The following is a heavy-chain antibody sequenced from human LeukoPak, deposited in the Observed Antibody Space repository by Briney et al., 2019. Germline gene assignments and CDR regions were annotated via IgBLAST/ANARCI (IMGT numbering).Heavy chain of an antibody. CDR3: ARDWLTSRWVDY. CDR1: GYTFTGYY. D-gene: IGHD6-13*01. V-gene: IGHV1-2*02. CDR2: INPNSGGT. Sequence: GASVTVSCKASGYTFTGYYMHWVRQAPGQGLEWMGWINPNSGGTDHAQKFQGRVTMTRDTSISTAFMELSSLRSDDTAVYYCARDWLTSRWVDYWGQGTLVTVSS. J-gene: IGHJ4*02.